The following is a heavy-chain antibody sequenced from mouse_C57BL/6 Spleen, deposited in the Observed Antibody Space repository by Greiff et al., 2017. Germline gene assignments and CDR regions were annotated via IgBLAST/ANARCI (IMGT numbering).Heavy chain of an antibody. CDR2: ISSGGSYT. V-gene: IGHV5-6*01. Sequence: EVNVVESGGDLVKPGGSLKLSCAASGFTFSSYGMSWVRQTPDTRLEWVATISSGGSYTYYPDSVKGRFTISRDNAKYTLYLQMSSLKAEDTAMYYCERLYYGSIYGDFDVWGTGTTVTVSS. CDR3: ERLYYGSIYGDFDV. CDR1: GFTFSSYG. J-gene: IGHJ1*03. D-gene: IGHD1-1*01.